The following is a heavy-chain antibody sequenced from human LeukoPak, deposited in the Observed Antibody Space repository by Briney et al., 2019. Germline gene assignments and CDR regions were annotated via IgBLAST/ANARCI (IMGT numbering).Heavy chain of an antibody. D-gene: IGHD6-13*01. V-gene: IGHV3-30-3*01. CDR2: ISYDGSNK. J-gene: IGHJ4*02. CDR3: ARDSDSWYFDY. Sequence: GGSLRLSCAASGFTFSSYAMHWVRQAPGKGLEWVAVISYDGSNKYYADSVKGRFTISRDNSKNTLYLQMNSLRAEDTAVYYCARDSDSWYFDYWGQGTLVTVSS. CDR1: GFTFSSYA.